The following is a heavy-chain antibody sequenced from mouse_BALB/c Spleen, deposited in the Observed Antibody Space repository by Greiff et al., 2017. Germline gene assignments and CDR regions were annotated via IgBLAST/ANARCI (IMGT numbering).Heavy chain of an antibody. CDR3: ARWDYDVGFDY. Sequence: EVKVVESGGGLVQPGGSRKLSCAASGFTFSSFGMHWVRQAPEKGLEWVAYISSGSSTIYYADTVKGRFTISRDNPKNTLFLQMTSLRSEDTAMYYCARWDYDVGFDYWGQGTLVTVSA. CDR2: ISSGSSTI. J-gene: IGHJ3*01. D-gene: IGHD2-4*01. CDR1: GFTFSSFG. V-gene: IGHV5-17*02.